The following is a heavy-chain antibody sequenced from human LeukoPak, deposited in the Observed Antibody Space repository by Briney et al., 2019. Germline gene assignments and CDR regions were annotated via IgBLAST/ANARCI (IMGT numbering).Heavy chain of an antibody. CDR2: INHSGST. Sequence: SETLSLTCAVYGGSFSGYYWSWIRQPPGKGLEWIGEINHSGSTNYNPSLKSRVTISVDTSKNQFSLKLSSVTAADTAVYYCARDLRFLVVWGQGTTVTVSS. CDR3: ARDLRFLVV. V-gene: IGHV4-34*01. CDR1: GGSFSGYY. J-gene: IGHJ6*02. D-gene: IGHD3-3*01.